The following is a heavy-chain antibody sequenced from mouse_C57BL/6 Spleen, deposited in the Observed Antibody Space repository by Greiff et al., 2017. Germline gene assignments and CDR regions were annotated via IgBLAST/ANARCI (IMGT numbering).Heavy chain of an antibody. J-gene: IGHJ2*01. CDR2: IYPGDGDT. V-gene: IGHV1-80*01. CDR1: GYAFSSYW. CDR3: ARGGLGGYFDY. D-gene: IGHD1-1*02. Sequence: VKLVESGAELVKPGASVKISCKASGYAFSSYWMNWVKQRPGKGLEWIGQIYPGDGDTNYNGKFKGKATLTADKSSSTAYMQLSSLTSEDSAVYFCARGGLGGYFDYWGQGTTLTVSS.